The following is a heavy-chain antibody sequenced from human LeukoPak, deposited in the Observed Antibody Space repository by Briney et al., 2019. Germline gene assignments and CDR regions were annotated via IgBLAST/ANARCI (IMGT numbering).Heavy chain of an antibody. Sequence: PGGSLRLSCVASRFTFSNYYMTWIRQAPGKGLEWVSYISDSSNIIYYADSAKGRFAISRDNAKNSLYLQMNSLRAEDTAVYYCARLRIRNCSGGTCYSTFFDYWGQGTLATVSS. CDR1: RFTFSNYY. J-gene: IGHJ4*02. V-gene: IGHV3-11*04. CDR3: ARLRIRNCSGGTCYSTFFDY. D-gene: IGHD2-15*01. CDR2: ISDSSNII.